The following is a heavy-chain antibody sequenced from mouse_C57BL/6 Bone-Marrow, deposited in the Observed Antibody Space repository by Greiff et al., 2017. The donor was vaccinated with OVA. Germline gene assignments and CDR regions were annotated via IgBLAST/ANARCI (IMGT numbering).Heavy chain of an antibody. CDR2: IDPETGGT. J-gene: IGHJ2*01. CDR3: TRCLWGDY. D-gene: IGHD1-1*02. V-gene: IGHV1-15*01. CDR1: GYTFTDYE. Sequence: LVRPGASVTLSCKASGYTFTDYEMHWVKQTPVHGLEWIGAIDPETGGTAYNQKFKGKAILTADKSSSTAYMELRSLTSEDSAVYYCTRCLWGDYWGQGTTLTVSS.